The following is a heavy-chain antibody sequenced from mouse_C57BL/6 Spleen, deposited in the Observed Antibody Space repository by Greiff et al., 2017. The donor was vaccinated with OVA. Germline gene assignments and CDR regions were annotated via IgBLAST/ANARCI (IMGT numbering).Heavy chain of an antibody. V-gene: IGHV1-7*01. CDR2: INPSSGYT. J-gene: IGHJ3*01. CDR1: GYTFTSYW. Sequence: QVQLQQSGAELAKPGASVKLSCKASGYTFTSYWMHWVKQRPGQGLEWIGYINPSSGYTKYNQKFKDKATLTADTSSSTAYMQLSSLTYEDSAVYYCARGGFAYWGQGTLVTVSA. CDR3: ARGGFAY.